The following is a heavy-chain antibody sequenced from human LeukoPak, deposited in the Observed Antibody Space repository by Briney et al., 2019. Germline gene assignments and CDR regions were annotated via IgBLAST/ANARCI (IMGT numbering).Heavy chain of an antibody. CDR2: ISSSGGTI. Sequence: GGSLRLSCAASGFTFSSYEMNWVRLAPGKGLGWVSYISSSGGTIYQADSVKGRFTISRDNAKNSLYLQMSSLRAEDTAVYYCARGRDSSGDLDFEFWGQGTLVTISS. V-gene: IGHV3-48*03. D-gene: IGHD4-17*01. CDR1: GFTFSSYE. J-gene: IGHJ4*02. CDR3: ARGRDSSGDLDFEF.